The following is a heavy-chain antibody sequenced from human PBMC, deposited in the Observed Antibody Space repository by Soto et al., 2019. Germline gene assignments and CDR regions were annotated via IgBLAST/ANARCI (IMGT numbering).Heavy chain of an antibody. J-gene: IGHJ5*02. CDR3: AKDRGYSYGPNWVNWFDP. CDR1: GFTFSSYA. V-gene: IGHV3-23*01. D-gene: IGHD5-18*01. CDR2: ISGSGGST. Sequence: GGSLRLSCAASGFTFSSYAMSRVRQAPGKGLEWVSAISGSGGSTYYADSVKGRFTISRDNSKNTLYLQMNSLRAEDTAVYYCAKDRGYSYGPNWVNWFDPWGQGTLVTVSS.